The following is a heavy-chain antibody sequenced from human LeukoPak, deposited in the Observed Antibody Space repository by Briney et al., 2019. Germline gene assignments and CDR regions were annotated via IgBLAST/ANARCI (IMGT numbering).Heavy chain of an antibody. J-gene: IGHJ4*02. D-gene: IGHD2-2*01. CDR1: GFTFSSYA. CDR3: ASLSIVVVPAATLTDY. V-gene: IGHV3-30-3*01. CDR2: ISYDGSNK. Sequence: PGRSLRLSCAASGFTFSSYAMHWVRQAPGKGLEWVAVISYDGSNKYYADSVKGRFTISRDNSKNTLYLQMNSLRAEDTAVYYCASLSIVVVPAATLTDYWGQGTLVTVSS.